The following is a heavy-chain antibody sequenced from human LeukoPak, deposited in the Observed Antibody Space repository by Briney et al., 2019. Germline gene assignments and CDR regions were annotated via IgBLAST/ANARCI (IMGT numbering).Heavy chain of an antibody. V-gene: IGHV3-7*01. CDR3: ARDLWFAEFPYYFDQ. Sequence: GGSLRLSCPASGFTFSSYWMSWVRQAPGKGLEWVANIKHDGSDKYYVDSVKGRFTISRDNAKNSLYLQMNSLRAEDTAMYYCARDLWFAEFPYYFDQWGQGTLVTVSS. D-gene: IGHD3-10*01. CDR1: GFTFSSYW. CDR2: IKHDGSDK. J-gene: IGHJ4*02.